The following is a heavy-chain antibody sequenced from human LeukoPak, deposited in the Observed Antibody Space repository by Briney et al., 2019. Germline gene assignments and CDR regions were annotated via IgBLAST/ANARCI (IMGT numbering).Heavy chain of an antibody. V-gene: IGHV1-2*04. CDR1: GYTFTGYY. CDR2: INPNSGGT. J-gene: IGHJ4*02. CDR3: ARVGRCSSTSCSTYYFDY. D-gene: IGHD2-2*02. Sequence: ASVKVSCKASGYTFTGYYMHWVRQAPGQGLEWMGWINPNSGGTNYAQKFQGWVTMTRDTSISTAYMELSRLRSDDTAVYYCARVGRCSSTSCSTYYFDYWGQGTLVTVSS.